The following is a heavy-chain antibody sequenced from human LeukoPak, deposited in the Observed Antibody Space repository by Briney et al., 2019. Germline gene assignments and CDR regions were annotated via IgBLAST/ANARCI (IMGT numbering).Heavy chain of an antibody. CDR1: GFPFISYA. D-gene: IGHD2-15*01. V-gene: IGHV3-64*05. J-gene: IGHJ6*02. CDR2: ISDSGGST. CDR3: VRGYSFGPYGMDV. Sequence: GGSLSLSCSASGFPFISYAMHWVRQAPGKGLEYVSAISDSGGSTYYADSVKGRLTISRDNSKNTLYIQMSSLRAEDTAVYFCVRGYSFGPYGMDVWGQGTTVTVYS.